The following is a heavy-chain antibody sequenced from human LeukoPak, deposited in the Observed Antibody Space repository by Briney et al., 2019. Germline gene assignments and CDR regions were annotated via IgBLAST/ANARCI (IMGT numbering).Heavy chain of an antibody. CDR2: ISGSGGST. J-gene: IGHJ5*02. D-gene: IGHD4-17*01. CDR3: AKRATYGDYRTTDWFDP. V-gene: IGHV3-23*01. CDR1: GFTFSSYA. Sequence: GGSLRLSCAASGFTFSSYAMSWVRQAPGKGLEWASAISGSGGSTYYADSVKGRFTISRDNSKNTLYLQMNSLRAEDTAVYYCAKRATYGDYRTTDWFDPWGQGTLVTVSS.